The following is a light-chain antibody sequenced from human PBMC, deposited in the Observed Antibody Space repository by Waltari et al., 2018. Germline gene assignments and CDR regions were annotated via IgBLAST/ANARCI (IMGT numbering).Light chain of an antibody. CDR2: GAS. Sequence: DIQMTQSPSSLSASVGDRVTITCQANQDIYNSLNWYQQKPGKAPNLLIYGASNLEPGVPSRFSGSGSGTHFTFTISSLQPDDFATYYCKQYDTPLSFGGGTKVAIK. V-gene: IGKV1-33*01. J-gene: IGKJ4*01. CDR1: QDIYNS. CDR3: KQYDTPLS.